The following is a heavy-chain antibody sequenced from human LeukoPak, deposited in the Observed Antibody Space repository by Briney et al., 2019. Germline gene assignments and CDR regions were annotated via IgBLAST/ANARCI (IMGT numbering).Heavy chain of an antibody. V-gene: IGHV3-30*02. D-gene: IGHD5-18*01. CDR3: AKSDTAMVPGYY. Sequence: GGSLRLSXAASGFTFSSYGMHWVRQAPGKGLEWVAFIRYDGSNKYYADSVKGRFTISRDNSKNTLYLQMNSLRAEDTAVYYCAKSDTAMVPGYYWGQGTLVTVSS. CDR1: GFTFSSYG. CDR2: IRYDGSNK. J-gene: IGHJ4*02.